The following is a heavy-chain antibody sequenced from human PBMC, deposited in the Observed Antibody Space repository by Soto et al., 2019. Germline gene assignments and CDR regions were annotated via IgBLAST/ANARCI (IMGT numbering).Heavy chain of an antibody. CDR2: IIPIFGTA. D-gene: IGHD2-21*01. J-gene: IGHJ6*02. CDR1: GGTFSSYA. CDR3: AAIGDYYYGMDV. Sequence: SVKVSCKASGGTFSSYAISWVRQAPGQGLEWMGGIIPIFGTANYAQKFQGRVTITADESTSTAYMELSSLRSEDTAVYYCAAIGDYYYGMDVWGQGTTVTVSS. V-gene: IGHV1-69*13.